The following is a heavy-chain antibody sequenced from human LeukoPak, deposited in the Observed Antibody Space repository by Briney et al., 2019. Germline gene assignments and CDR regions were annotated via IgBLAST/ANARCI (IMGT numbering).Heavy chain of an antibody. CDR2: ISSSIIYI. V-gene: IGHV3-21*01. CDR3: ARDQVGAQSYFDY. CDR1: GFTFSSYS. Sequence: GGSLRLSCAASGFTFSSYSMKWVRQAPGKGLEWVSSISSSIIYIYYADSVKGRFTISKENAKHSLYLQMNSLRAEDTAVYYCARDQVGAQSYFDYWGQGTLVTVSS. J-gene: IGHJ4*02. D-gene: IGHD1-26*01.